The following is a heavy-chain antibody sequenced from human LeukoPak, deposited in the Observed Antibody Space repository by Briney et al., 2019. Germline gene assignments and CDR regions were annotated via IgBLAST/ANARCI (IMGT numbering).Heavy chain of an antibody. D-gene: IGHD2-2*01. CDR2: IYHSGST. Sequence: PSETLSLTCTVSGGSISSGGYYWSWIRQPPGKGLEWIGYIYHSGSTYYNPSLKSRVTMSVDRSKNQFSLKLSSVTAADTAVYYCARETTDIVVVPAAIYFDYWGQGTLVTVSS. CDR1: GGSISSGGYY. CDR3: ARETTDIVVVPAAIYFDY. V-gene: IGHV4-30-2*01. J-gene: IGHJ4*02.